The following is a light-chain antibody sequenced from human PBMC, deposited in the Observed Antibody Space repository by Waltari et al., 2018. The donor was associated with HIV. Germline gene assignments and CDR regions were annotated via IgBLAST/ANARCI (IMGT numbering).Light chain of an antibody. CDR2: AAS. V-gene: IGKV3-15*01. CDR3: QQYIEWPLT. Sequence: EIVMTQSPVTLSVSPGQRATLSCSASQSISGNIAWYQQKPGQAPRLLIFAASTRATGVPARFSGSGFGTEFTLSISDLQSEDFAIYHWQQYIEWPLTFGQGTKVEVK. J-gene: IGKJ1*01. CDR1: QSISGN.